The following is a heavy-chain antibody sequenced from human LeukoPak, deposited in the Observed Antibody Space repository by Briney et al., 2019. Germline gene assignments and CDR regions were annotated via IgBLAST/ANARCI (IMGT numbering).Heavy chain of an antibody. D-gene: IGHD1-26*01. Sequence: PGGSLRLSCAASGFTFSSYAMIWVRQAPGKGLEWVSAISGSGGSTYYADSVKGRFTISRDNSKNTLYLQMNSLRAEDTAVYYCAKGPWELSLFDYWGQGTLVTVSS. CDR3: AKGPWELSLFDY. J-gene: IGHJ4*02. CDR2: ISGSGGST. CDR1: GFTFSSYA. V-gene: IGHV3-23*01.